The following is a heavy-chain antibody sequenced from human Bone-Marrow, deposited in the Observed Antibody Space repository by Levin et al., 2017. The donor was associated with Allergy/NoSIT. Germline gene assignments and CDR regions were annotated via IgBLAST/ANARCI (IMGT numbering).Heavy chain of an antibody. Sequence: GGSLRLSCAASGFTFSSYAMHWVRQAPGKGLEWVAVIWLDGSNKYYADSVKGRFTISRDNNKNTLYLQMNSLRAEDTAVYYCARAVGPFDFWGQGAMVTVSS. J-gene: IGHJ3*01. CDR3: ARAVGPFDF. V-gene: IGHV3-33*08. CDR1: GFTFSSYA. D-gene: IGHD1-26*01. CDR2: IWLDGSNK.